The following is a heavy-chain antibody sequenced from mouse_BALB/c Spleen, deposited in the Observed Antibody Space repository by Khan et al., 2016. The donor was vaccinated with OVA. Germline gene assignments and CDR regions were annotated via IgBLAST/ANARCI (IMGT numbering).Heavy chain of an antibody. V-gene: IGHV9-3-1*01. J-gene: IGHJ1*01. CDR3: ASGGYWYFDV. CDR2: INTYTGEP. D-gene: IGHD1-1*02. Sequence: QIQLVQSGPELKKPGETVKISCKASGYTFTNYGMNWVKQAPGKGLKWMGWINTYTGEPTYADDFKGRFAFSLETSASTAYLQISNLKNEVTATYFGASGGYWYFDVWGAGTTVTVSS. CDR1: GYTFTNYG.